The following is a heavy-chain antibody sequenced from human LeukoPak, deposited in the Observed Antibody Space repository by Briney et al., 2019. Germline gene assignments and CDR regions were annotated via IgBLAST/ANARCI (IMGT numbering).Heavy chain of an antibody. CDR2: IYPGDSDT. CDR1: GYSFTSYW. D-gene: IGHD3-22*01. V-gene: IGHV5-51*01. Sequence: GESLKISCKGSGYSFTSYWVGWVRQMPGKGLEWMGIIYPGDSDTRYSPSFQGQVTISADKSISTAYLQWSSLKASDTAMYYCARHYYSNYNYYYMDVWGKGTTVTVSS. CDR3: ARHYYSNYNYYYMDV. J-gene: IGHJ6*03.